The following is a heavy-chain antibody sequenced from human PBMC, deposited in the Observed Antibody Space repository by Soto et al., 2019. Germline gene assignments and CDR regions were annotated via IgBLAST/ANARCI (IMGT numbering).Heavy chain of an antibody. CDR2: IGAYNGNT. CDR3: VRRTVAHWDFDL. V-gene: IGHV1-18*01. J-gene: IGHJ2*01. CDR1: GYTFTSYG. D-gene: IGHD4-4*01. Sequence: ASVKVSCKASGYTFTSYGISWVRQAPGQGLEWMGWIGAYNGNTGYAQKFQGRITMTTDTSMSTAYMELNSLTSEDTAVYYCVRRTVAHWDFDLWGRGTLVTVSS.